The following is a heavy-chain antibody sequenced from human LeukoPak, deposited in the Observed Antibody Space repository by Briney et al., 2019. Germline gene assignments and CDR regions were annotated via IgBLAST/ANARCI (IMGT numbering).Heavy chain of an antibody. CDR3: AVWFGELYSPNYYYYGMDV. J-gene: IGHJ6*04. D-gene: IGHD3-10*01. V-gene: IGHV5-10-1*01. Sequence: GESLKISCKGSGYSFTSYWISWVRQMPGKGLEWMGRIDPSDSYTNYSPSFQGHVTISADKSISTAYLQWSSLKASDTAMYYCAVWFGELYSPNYYYYGMDVWGKGTTVTVS. CDR1: GYSFTSYW. CDR2: IDPSDSYT.